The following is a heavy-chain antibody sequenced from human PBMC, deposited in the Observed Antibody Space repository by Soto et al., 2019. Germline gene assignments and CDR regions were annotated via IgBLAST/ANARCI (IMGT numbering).Heavy chain of an antibody. CDR1: GFAFSSYA. CDR2: ISETGGST. Sequence: GSLRLSCAASGFAFSSYAMSWVRQAPGKGLEWVSTISETGGSTYYTDSVKGRFTISRDTSKNMLYLQMNSLRAEDTALYYCAKDARPSSWGQGTLVTV. CDR3: AKDARPSS. V-gene: IGHV3-23*01. J-gene: IGHJ5*02.